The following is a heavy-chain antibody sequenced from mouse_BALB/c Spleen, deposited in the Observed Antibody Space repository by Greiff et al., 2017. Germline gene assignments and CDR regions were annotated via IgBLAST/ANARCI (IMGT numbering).Heavy chain of an antibody. Sequence: VQRVESGPGLVAPSQSLSITCTVSGFSLTSYGVHWVRQPPGKGLEWLGVIWAGGSTNYNSALMSRLSISKDNSKSQVFLKMNSLQTDDTAMYYCARESPLYYDYDEGFAYWGQGTLVTVSA. CDR1: GFSLTSYG. V-gene: IGHV2-9*02. CDR3: ARESPLYYDYDEGFAY. D-gene: IGHD2-4*01. J-gene: IGHJ3*01. CDR2: IWAGGST.